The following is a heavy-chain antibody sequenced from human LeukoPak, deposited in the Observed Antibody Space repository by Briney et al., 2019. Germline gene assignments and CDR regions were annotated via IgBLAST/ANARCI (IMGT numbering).Heavy chain of an antibody. CDR3: ARAQVGSPFYY. Sequence: SETLSLTCAVYGGSFSGYYWSWIRQPPGKGLEWIGEIKHSGSTNYNPSLKSRVTISVDTSKNQFSLKLSSVTAADTAVYYCARAQVGSPFYYWGQGTLVTVSS. CDR2: IKHSGST. V-gene: IGHV4-34*01. D-gene: IGHD6-6*01. J-gene: IGHJ4*02. CDR1: GGSFSGYY.